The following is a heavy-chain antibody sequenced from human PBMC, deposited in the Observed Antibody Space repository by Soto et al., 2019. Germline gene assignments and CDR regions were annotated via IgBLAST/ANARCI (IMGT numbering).Heavy chain of an antibody. CDR1: GGTFSSYA. J-gene: IGHJ4*02. V-gene: IGHV1-69*06. CDR2: IIPIFGTA. D-gene: IGHD2-15*01. CDR3: ARQGYCSGGSCYPFEY. Sequence: QVQLVQSGSEVKKPGSSVKVSCKASGGTFSSYAISWVRQAPGQGLEWMGGIIPIFGTAHYAQKFQGRVRSTADKSTSTVYMELRSVRSEDTAVYYCARQGYCSGGSCYPFEYWGQGTLVTVSS.